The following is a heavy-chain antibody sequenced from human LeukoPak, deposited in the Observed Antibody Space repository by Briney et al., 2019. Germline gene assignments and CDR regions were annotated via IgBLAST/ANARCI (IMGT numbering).Heavy chain of an antibody. V-gene: IGHV4-34*08. CDR2: INHSGST. Sequence: GSLRLSCAVSGFTVSGNYMSWVRQAPGKGLEWIGEINHSGSTNYNPSLKSRVTISVDTSKNQFSLKLSSVTAADTAVYYCAEQSPQMYCFDYWGQGTLVTVSS. D-gene: IGHD6-19*01. CDR3: AEQSPQMYCFDY. J-gene: IGHJ4*02. CDR1: GFTVSGNY.